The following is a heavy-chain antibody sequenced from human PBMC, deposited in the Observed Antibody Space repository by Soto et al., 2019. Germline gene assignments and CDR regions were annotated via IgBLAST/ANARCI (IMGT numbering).Heavy chain of an antibody. CDR1: GGSFSGYY. CDR3: AKTMAMVRGVKGWFDP. J-gene: IGHJ5*02. V-gene: IGHV4-34*01. CDR2: INHSGST. Sequence: QVQLQQWGAGLLKPSETLSLTCAVYGGSFSGYYWSWIRQPPGKGLEWIGEINHSGSTNYNPSLKRRVTISVDTSKNQFSLKLSSVTAADTAVYYCAKTMAMVRGVKGWFDPWGQGTLVTVSS. D-gene: IGHD3-10*01.